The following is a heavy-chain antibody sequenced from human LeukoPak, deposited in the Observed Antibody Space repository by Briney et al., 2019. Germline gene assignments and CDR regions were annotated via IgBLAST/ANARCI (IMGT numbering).Heavy chain of an antibody. D-gene: IGHD6-19*01. J-gene: IGHJ4*02. CDR1: GGSISSYY. V-gene: IGHV4-59*01. CDR2: IYYSGST. Sequence: PSETLSLTCTVSGGSISSYYWSWIRQPPGKGLEWIGYIYYSGSTNYNPSLKSRVTISVDTSKNQFSLKLSSVTAADTAVYYCARDRGSGSPFDYWGQGTLVTVSS. CDR3: ARDRGSGSPFDY.